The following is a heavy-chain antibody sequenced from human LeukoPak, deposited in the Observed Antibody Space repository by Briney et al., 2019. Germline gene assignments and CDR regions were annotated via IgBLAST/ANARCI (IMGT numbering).Heavy chain of an antibody. D-gene: IGHD6-19*01. J-gene: IGHJ4*02. CDR3: ARDNGWGRYYFDS. CDR2: ISSSSRYI. Sequence: GGSLRLSCAASGFTFSSYSMYWVRQAPGKGLEWVSFISSSSRYIYYADSVKGRFTISRDNAKNSLYLQMNSLRVEDTAVYYCARDNGWGRYYFDSWGQGTLATVSS. CDR1: GFTFSSYS. V-gene: IGHV3-21*01.